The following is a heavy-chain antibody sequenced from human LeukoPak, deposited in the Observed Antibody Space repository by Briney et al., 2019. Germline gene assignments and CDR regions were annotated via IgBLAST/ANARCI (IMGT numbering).Heavy chain of an antibody. D-gene: IGHD4-23*01. CDR1: GFTFSSYA. CDR2: ISYDGSNK. V-gene: IGHV3-30-3*01. J-gene: IGHJ3*02. Sequence: PGGSLRLSCAASGFTFSSYAMHWVRQAPGKGLEWVAVISYDGSNKYYADSVKGRFTISRDNSKNTLYLQMNSLRAEDTAVYYCARDGPWDLTTVVNDDAFDIWGQGTMVTVSS. CDR3: ARDGPWDLTTVVNDDAFDI.